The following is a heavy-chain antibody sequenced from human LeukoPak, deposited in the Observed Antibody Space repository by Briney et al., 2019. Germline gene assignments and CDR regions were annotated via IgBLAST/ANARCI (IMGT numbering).Heavy chain of an antibody. CDR3: ARRSTRGIAAADNEPDFDY. J-gene: IGHJ4*02. V-gene: IGHV4-59*08. Sequence: SETLSLTCTVSGGSISNYYWSWIRQPPGKGLEWIGYRYYSGSTYYNPSLKSRVTISVDTSKNQFSLKLSSVTAADTAVYYCARRSTRGIAAADNEPDFDYWGQGTLVTVSS. CDR1: GGSISNYY. CDR2: RYYSGST. D-gene: IGHD6-13*01.